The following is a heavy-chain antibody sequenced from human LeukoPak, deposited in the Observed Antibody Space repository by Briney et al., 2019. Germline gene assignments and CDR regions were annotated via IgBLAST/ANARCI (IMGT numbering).Heavy chain of an antibody. CDR3: ARDSSGWYRYGDYYYGMDV. CDR1: GDSVSSNSAA. CDR2: TYYRSKWYN. V-gene: IGHV6-1*01. J-gene: IGHJ6*02. Sequence: SQTLSLTCAISGDSVSSNSAAWNWIRQSPSRGLEWLGRTYYRSKWYNDYAVSVKSRITINPDTSKNQFSLQLNSVTPEDMAVYYCARDSSGWYRYGDYYYGMDVWGQGTTVTVSS. D-gene: IGHD6-19*01.